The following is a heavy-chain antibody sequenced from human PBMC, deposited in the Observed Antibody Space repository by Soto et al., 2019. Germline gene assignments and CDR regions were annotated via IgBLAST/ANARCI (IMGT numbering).Heavy chain of an antibody. CDR1: GFTFSNYG. CDR3: ARVDIPGRAVAIYGMDV. D-gene: IGHD6-19*01. Sequence: GGTLRLSCAASGFTFSNYGLPWVRQAPGKGLEWLADLWYDGSNKYYADSLKGRFTSSRDNSKNTLYLQMNSLRAEGAAVYYGARVDIPGRAVAIYGMDVWGQGTTVTVSS. J-gene: IGHJ6*02. CDR2: LWYDGSNK. V-gene: IGHV3-33*01.